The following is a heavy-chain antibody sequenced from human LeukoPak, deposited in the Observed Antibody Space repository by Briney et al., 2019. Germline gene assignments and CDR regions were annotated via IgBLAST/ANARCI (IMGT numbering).Heavy chain of an antibody. Sequence: GGSLRLSCAASGFTFSSYWMTWDRQGPGKGLEWVANIKPGGNEKYYVDSVKGRFTISRDNVKNSLYLQMNSLRAEDTAIYYCATFRFLGTWGQGTMVTVSP. J-gene: IGHJ3*01. CDR2: IKPGGNEK. V-gene: IGHV3-7*03. D-gene: IGHD3-3*01. CDR1: GFTFSSYW. CDR3: ATFRFLGT.